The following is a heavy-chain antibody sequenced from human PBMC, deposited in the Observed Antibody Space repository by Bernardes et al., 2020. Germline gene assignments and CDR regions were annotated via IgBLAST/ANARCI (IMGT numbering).Heavy chain of an antibody. CDR3: AIMFFNSNYPGY. CDR1: GGSISSYY. V-gene: IGHV4-59*01. CDR2: IYYSVST. D-gene: IGHD4-4*01. J-gene: IGHJ4*02. Sequence: SETLSLICTVSGGSISSYYWSWIRQPPGKGLEWIEYIYYSVSTNYNPSLKSRVTISVDTSKHQFSLKLSSVTAADTAVYYCAIMFFNSNYPGYWGQGTLVTVSS.